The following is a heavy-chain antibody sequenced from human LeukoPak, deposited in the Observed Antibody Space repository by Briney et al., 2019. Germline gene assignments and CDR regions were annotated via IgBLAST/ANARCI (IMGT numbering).Heavy chain of an antibody. Sequence: PGGSLRLSCAASGFTFSDYYRSWIRQAPGKGPEWVSYISSSGSTIYYADSVKGRFTISRDSAKNSLYLQMNSLRAEDTAVYSCARGRDGYNSGAFDIWGQGTMVTVSS. CDR1: GFTFSDYY. CDR3: ARGRDGYNSGAFDI. V-gene: IGHV3-11*04. J-gene: IGHJ3*02. D-gene: IGHD5-24*01. CDR2: ISSSGSTI.